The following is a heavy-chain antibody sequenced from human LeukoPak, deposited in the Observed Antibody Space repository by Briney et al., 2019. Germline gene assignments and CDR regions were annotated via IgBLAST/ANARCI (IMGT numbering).Heavy chain of an antibody. CDR3: ARHQYTSGWYGWFDP. D-gene: IGHD6-19*01. J-gene: IGHJ5*02. Sequence: PSETLSLTCTVSSGSISGYYWSWIRQPPGKGLEWIGYIFYSGSTNYNPSLKSRVTILVDTSNNQLSLKLSSVTAADTAVYYCARHQYTSGWYGWFDPWGQGTLVTVSS. CDR2: IFYSGST. CDR1: SGSISGYY. V-gene: IGHV4-59*08.